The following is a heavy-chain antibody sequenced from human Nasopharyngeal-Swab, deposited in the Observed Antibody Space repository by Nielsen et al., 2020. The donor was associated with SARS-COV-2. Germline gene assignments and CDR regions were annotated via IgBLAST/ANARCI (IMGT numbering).Heavy chain of an antibody. D-gene: IGHD5-24*01. CDR2: IFYTGNR. V-gene: IGHV4-39*01. J-gene: IGHJ1*01. CDR3: ARRAEMATIALLES. Sequence: SETLSLTCTVSGVAIRNTDSYWGWLRQPPGKGLEWIGSIFYTGNRYYNPSLKSRVTISVDTSKNQFSLNLRSVTAADTAVYYCARRAEMATIALLESWGQGMQVTVST. CDR1: GVAIRNTDSY.